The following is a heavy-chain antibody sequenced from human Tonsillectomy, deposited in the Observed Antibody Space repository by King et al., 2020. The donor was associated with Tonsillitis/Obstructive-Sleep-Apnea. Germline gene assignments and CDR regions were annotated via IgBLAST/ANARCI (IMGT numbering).Heavy chain of an antibody. CDR2: IWYDGSNK. V-gene: IGHV3-33*01. Sequence: SYGMHWVRQAPGKGLEWVAVIWYDGSNKYYADSVKGRFTISRDNSKNTLYLQMNSLRAEDTAVYYCASLTPGGLPAVGSIDYWGQGTLVTVSS. D-gene: IGHD6-13*01. CDR3: ASLTPGGLPAVGSIDY. J-gene: IGHJ4*02. CDR1: SYG.